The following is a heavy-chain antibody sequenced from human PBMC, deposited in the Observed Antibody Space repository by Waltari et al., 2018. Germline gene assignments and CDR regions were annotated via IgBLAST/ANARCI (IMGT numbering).Heavy chain of an antibody. Sequence: QVQLVQSGAEVKKPGSSVKVSCKASGGTFSSYAISWVRQAPGQGLEWMGGIIPIVGTANDAQKFQGRVTITTDESTSTAYMELSSLRSEDTAVYYCARGTGGYSSSRDWFDPWGQGTLVTVSS. J-gene: IGHJ5*02. D-gene: IGHD6-6*01. CDR1: GGTFSSYA. V-gene: IGHV1-69*05. CDR2: IIPIVGTA. CDR3: ARGTGGYSSSRDWFDP.